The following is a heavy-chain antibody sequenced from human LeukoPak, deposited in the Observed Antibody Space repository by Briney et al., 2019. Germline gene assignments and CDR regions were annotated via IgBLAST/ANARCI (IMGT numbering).Heavy chain of an antibody. D-gene: IGHD6-19*01. Sequence: TGGSLRLSCAASGFTFSSSAMSWVRQAPGKGLEWVSGISWNSGSIGYADSVKGRFTISRDNAKNSLYLQMNSLRAEDTALYYCAKDTRASAGTNFDYWGQGTLVTVSS. V-gene: IGHV3-9*01. CDR3: AKDTRASAGTNFDY. J-gene: IGHJ4*02. CDR1: GFTFSSSA. CDR2: ISWNSGSI.